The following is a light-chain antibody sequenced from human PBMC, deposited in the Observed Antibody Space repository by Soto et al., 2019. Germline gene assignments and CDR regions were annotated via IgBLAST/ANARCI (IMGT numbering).Light chain of an antibody. CDR1: RSNIGNNA. J-gene: IGLJ3*02. V-gene: IGLV1-51*01. CDR2: DND. CDR3: ETWDSSLSAGV. Sequence: QSVLTQPPSVSAAPGQKVTVSCSGSRSNIGNNAVAWYQHLPGTAPKLLIYDNDKRPSGISDRFSASKSGTSATLAITGHQTGDEADYYCETWDSSLSAGVFGGGTQLTVL.